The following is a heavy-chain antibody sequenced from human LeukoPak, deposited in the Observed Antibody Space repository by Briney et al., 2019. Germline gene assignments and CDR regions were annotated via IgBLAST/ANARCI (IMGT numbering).Heavy chain of an antibody. Sequence: PGGSLRLSCAASGFSFGDYAMNWVRQAPGKGLEWVGFIRSKAYGGTTEYAASLKGRFTISRGDSKSIAYLQMNSLKTEDTAVYFCTRDHEDYGSPSFDYWGQGTLVTVSS. D-gene: IGHD4/OR15-4a*01. CDR1: GFSFGDYA. J-gene: IGHJ4*02. CDR2: IRSKAYGGTT. CDR3: TRDHEDYGSPSFDY. V-gene: IGHV3-49*04.